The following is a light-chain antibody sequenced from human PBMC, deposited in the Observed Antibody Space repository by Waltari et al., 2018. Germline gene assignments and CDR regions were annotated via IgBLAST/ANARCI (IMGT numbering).Light chain of an antibody. CDR1: SGHSSNV. CDR3: QTGGHGTWV. CDR2: VNSDGSP. J-gene: IGLJ3*02. V-gene: IGLV4-69*01. Sequence: QLVLTQSPSASASLGASVKLTCTLSSGHSSNVIAWLQQQPEKGPRYLMKVNSDGSPSKGDKFPDRFSGSSSGTEHYLTSSILQSEDEADYYCQTGGHGTWVFGGGTNLTVL.